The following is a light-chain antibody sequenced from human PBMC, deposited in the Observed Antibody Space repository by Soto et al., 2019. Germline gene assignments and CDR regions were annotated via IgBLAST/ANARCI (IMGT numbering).Light chain of an antibody. CDR1: QSISTW. J-gene: IGKJ1*01. V-gene: IGKV1-5*01. CDR2: DAS. Sequence: DIQLTQSPSTRSPSVGARATITCRASQSISTWLAWYQQKPGKAPKVLIYDASSLESGVPSRFSGSGSGTEFSLTISSLQPDDFATYYCQQYNHYWTFGQGTRVEIK. CDR3: QQYNHYWT.